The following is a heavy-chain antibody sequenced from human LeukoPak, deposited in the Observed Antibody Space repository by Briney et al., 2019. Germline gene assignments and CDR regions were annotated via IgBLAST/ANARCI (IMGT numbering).Heavy chain of an antibody. CDR1: GFTFSSYG. J-gene: IGHJ6*03. CDR2: ISYEGSIK. Sequence: GGSLRLSCAASGFTFSSYGMHGVRQAPGKGLEWVAVISYEGSIKYYADSVKGRFTISRDNSKNTLYLQMNSLRAEDTAVYYCAKDFKNRAATQKTYYYYCLDVWGKGTTVTVSS. V-gene: IGHV3-30*18. D-gene: IGHD6-25*01. CDR3: AKDFKNRAATQKTYYYYCLDV.